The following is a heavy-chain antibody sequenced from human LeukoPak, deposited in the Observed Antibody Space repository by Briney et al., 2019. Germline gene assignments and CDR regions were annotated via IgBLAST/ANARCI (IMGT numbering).Heavy chain of an antibody. D-gene: IGHD5-12*01. CDR1: GFSFNNYA. V-gene: IGHV3-23*01. CDR2: IIGSSGST. J-gene: IGHJ4*02. CDR3: AKGAYDYIEIAYFDY. Sequence: PGGSLRLSCVASGFSFNNYAMNWVRQAPGKGLECVSLIIGSSGSTFYADSVKGRFTISRDKSKNTLYLQMNSLRAEDTAVYYCAKGAYDYIEIAYFDYWGQGSLVTVSS.